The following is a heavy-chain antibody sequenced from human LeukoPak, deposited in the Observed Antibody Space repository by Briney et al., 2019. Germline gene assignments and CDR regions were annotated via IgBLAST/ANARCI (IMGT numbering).Heavy chain of an antibody. CDR2: LRHRRSNK. Sequence: PWGSLTLSCPASGFTFSSYGLHGVRQAPGKEREGVPALRHRRSNKYYPDSVKGRFTISRDNSKNTLYLQMNSLRAEDTAVYYCAREMRGYCSSTICYTDAFDIWGQGTMVTVSS. V-gene: IGHV3-33*08. J-gene: IGHJ3*02. CDR3: AREMRGYCSSTICYTDAFDI. CDR1: GFTFSSYG. D-gene: IGHD2-2*01.